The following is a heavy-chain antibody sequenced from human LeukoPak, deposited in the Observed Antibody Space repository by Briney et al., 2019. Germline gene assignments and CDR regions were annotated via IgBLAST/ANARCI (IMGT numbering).Heavy chain of an antibody. J-gene: IGHJ4*02. CDR1: GFTFSSYW. V-gene: IGHV3-7*01. Sequence: PGGSLRLSCAASGFTFSSYWMCWVRQAPGKGLEWVANIKQDGSEKYYVDSVKGRFTISRDNAKNSLYLQMNSLRAEDTAVYYCARPHLWFGELYFDYWGQGTLVTVSS. CDR3: ARPHLWFGELYFDY. D-gene: IGHD3-10*01. CDR2: IKQDGSEK.